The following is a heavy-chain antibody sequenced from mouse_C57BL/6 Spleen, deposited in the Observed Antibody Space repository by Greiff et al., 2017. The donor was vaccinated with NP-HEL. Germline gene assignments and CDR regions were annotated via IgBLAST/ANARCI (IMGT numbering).Heavy chain of an antibody. V-gene: IGHV5-17*01. CDR3: ARITTVADWYFDG. CDR1: GSTFSDYG. CDR2: ISSGSSTI. Sequence: EVMLVESGGGLVKPGGSLKLSCAASGSTFSDYGMHWVRQAPEKGLEWVAYISSGSSTIYYADTVKGRFTISRDNAKNTLFLQMTSLRSEDTAMYYCARITTVADWYFDGWGTGTTVTVSS. D-gene: IGHD1-1*01. J-gene: IGHJ1*03.